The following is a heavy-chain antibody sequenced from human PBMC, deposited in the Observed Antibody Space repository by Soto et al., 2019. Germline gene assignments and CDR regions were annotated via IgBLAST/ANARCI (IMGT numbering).Heavy chain of an antibody. V-gene: IGHV6-1*01. D-gene: IGHD3-22*01. CDR3: ATGGLGGYIVY. Sequence: TCGTPGGRSSYNRAACDWIRQTPSRGLEWLGRTYYRSKWYNHYAVSVKSRITVNPDTSKNQFSLQLNSVTPEDTAVYYCATGGLGGYIVYWGQGTLVTVS. CDR1: GGRSSYNRAA. CDR2: TYYRSKWYN. J-gene: IGHJ4*02.